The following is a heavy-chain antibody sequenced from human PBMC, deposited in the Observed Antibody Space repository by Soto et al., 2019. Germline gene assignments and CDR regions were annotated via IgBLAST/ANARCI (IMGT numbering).Heavy chain of an antibody. CDR2: IYHSGST. J-gene: IGHJ6*03. CDR1: SGSISSSNW. V-gene: IGHV4-4*02. Sequence: QVQLQESGPGLVKPSGTLSLTCAVSSGSISSSNWWSWVRQPPGKGREWIGEIYHSGSTNYNPSLKSRVTMSVDKSKNLFSLKLSSVTAADTAVYYCARFRGSTSAKCYMDVWGKGTTVTVSS. D-gene: IGHD2-2*01. CDR3: ARFRGSTSAKCYMDV.